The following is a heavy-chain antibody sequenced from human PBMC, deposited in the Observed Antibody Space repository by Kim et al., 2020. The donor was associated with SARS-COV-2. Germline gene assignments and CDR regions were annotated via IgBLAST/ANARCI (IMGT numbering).Heavy chain of an antibody. V-gene: IGHV4-39*07. CDR3: ARLSQSFGEPLAPFDY. Sequence: SETLSLTCTVSGGSISSSSYYWGWIRQPPGKGLEWIGSIYYSGSTYYNPSLKSRVTISVDTSKNQFSLKLSSVTAADTAVYYCARLSQSFGEPLAPFDYWGQGTLVTVSS. J-gene: IGHJ4*02. CDR2: IYYSGST. D-gene: IGHD3-10*01. CDR1: GGSISSSSYY.